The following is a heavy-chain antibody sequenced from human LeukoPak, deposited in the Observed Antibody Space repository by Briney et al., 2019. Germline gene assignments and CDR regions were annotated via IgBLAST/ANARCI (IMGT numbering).Heavy chain of an antibody. CDR3: AGGDLLQGYYYMDV. J-gene: IGHJ6*03. CDR2: INHSGST. Sequence: SETLSLTCAVYGGSFSGYYWSWIRQPPGNGLEWIGEINHSGSTNYNPSLKSRVTISVDTSKNQFSLKLSSVTAADTAVYYCAGGDLLQGYYYMDVWGKGTTVTVSS. V-gene: IGHV4-34*01. CDR1: GGSFSGYY. D-gene: IGHD2-15*01.